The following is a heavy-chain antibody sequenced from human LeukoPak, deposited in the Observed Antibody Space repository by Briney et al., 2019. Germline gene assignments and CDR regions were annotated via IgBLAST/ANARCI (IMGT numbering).Heavy chain of an antibody. CDR3: ARGGSGISNAFDI. J-gene: IGHJ3*02. CDR1: GGSLNNNY. D-gene: IGHD3-10*01. CDR2: IYYSGST. V-gene: IGHV4-59*12. Sequence: TSETLSLTCTVSGGSLNNNYWSWIRQPPGKGLEWIGYIYYSGSTSYNPSLKSRVTISVDTSKNQFSLKLNSVTAADTAVYYCARGGSGISNAFDIWGQGTMVTVSS.